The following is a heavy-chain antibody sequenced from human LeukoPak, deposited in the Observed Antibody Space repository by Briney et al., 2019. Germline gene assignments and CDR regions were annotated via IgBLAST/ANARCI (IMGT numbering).Heavy chain of an antibody. CDR3: ATDLGVAAASDY. CDR1: GYTLTELS. Sequence: ASVKVSCKVSGYTLTELSMHWVRQAPGKGLEWMGGFDPEDGETIYAQKFQGRVTMTEDTSTDTAYMELSSLRSEDTAVYYCATDLGVAAASDYWGQGTLVTVSS. J-gene: IGHJ4*02. CDR2: FDPEDGET. D-gene: IGHD6-13*01. V-gene: IGHV1-24*01.